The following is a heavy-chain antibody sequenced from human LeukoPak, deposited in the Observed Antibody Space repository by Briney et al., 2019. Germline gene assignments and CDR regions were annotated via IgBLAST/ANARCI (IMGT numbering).Heavy chain of an antibody. D-gene: IGHD4-17*01. CDR2: ISSSSSYI. V-gene: IGHV3-21*01. Sequence: GGSLRLSCAASGFTFSSYSMNWVRQAPGKGLEWVSSISSSSSYIYYADSVKGRFTISRDNAKNSLYLQMNSLRAEDTAVYYCARVSDYGDYFDYWGQGTLVTVSS. CDR1: GFTFSSYS. J-gene: IGHJ4*02. CDR3: ARVSDYGDYFDY.